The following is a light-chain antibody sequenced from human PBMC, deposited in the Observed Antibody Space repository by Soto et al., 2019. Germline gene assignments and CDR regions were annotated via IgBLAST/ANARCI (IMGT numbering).Light chain of an antibody. CDR2: GAS. J-gene: IGKJ1*01. V-gene: IGKV3-20*01. CDR1: QSVSTYY. CDR3: QEHGTSRT. Sequence: EIVWTQSPGTLSLSPGERATLSCRASQSVSTYYLAWYQQKPGQAPRLLIYGASSRATGIPDRFSGTGSGTDFTLTISRLEPEDFAVYYCQEHGTSRTFGQGTKVEIK.